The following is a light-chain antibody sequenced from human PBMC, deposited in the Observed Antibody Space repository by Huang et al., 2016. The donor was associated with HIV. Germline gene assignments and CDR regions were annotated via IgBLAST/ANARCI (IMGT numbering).Light chain of an antibody. J-gene: IGKJ2*01. CDR1: QNISKY. Sequence: DIQMTQSPSSLSASVGDTVIITCRASQNISKYLNWYHQVPGRAPKLLIYDTSNLQRGFLLMRFSGRASGTDFTLTITILQPEDAATYFCQQSYGIPRTFGLGT. CDR3: QQSYGIPRT. V-gene: IGKV1-39*01. CDR2: DTS.